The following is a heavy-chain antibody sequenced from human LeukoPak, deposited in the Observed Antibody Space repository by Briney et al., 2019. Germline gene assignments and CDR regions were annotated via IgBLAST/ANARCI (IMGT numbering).Heavy chain of an antibody. CDR1: GGSIKSYY. V-gene: IGHV4-59*08. J-gene: IGHJ4*02. Sequence: SETLSLTCTVSGGSIKSYYWSWIRQPPGKGLEWIGYIYYSGSTNYNPSPKSRVTISVDTSKNQFSLKLSSVTATDTAVYYCARLDYYASGFFEYWGRGTLVTVSS. CDR3: ARLDYYASGFFEY. CDR2: IYYSGST. D-gene: IGHD3-10*01.